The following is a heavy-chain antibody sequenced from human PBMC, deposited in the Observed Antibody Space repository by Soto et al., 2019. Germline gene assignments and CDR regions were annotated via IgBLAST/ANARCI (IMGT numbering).Heavy chain of an antibody. V-gene: IGHV3-23*01. CDR1: GFTFSTYA. Sequence: EVQLLETGGGLVHPGGSLRLSCAASGFTFSTYAMSWVRQAPGKGLEWVSTISGSGGSTYYAESVKGRFTISRDNSKNTLYLQMNSLRAEDTAVYYCAKGHKLSTSCYGLCYYYYYDMDVWGQGTTVTVSS. CDR2: ISGSGGST. J-gene: IGHJ6*02. D-gene: IGHD2-2*01. CDR3: AKGHKLSTSCYGLCYYYYYDMDV.